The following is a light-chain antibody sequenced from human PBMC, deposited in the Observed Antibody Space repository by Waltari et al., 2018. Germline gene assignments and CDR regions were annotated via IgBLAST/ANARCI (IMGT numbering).Light chain of an antibody. CDR1: QSISGSH. Sequence: EIVLTQSPGTLSLSPGERATLCCRASQSISGSHLAWYQQISGQAPRLLIYGASSRATGIPDRFSGSGSGTDFTLTIIRLAPEDFAVYYCQQYNSSLLSTFGQGTKVEIK. CDR2: GAS. CDR3: QQYNSSLLST. J-gene: IGKJ2*01. V-gene: IGKV3-20*01.